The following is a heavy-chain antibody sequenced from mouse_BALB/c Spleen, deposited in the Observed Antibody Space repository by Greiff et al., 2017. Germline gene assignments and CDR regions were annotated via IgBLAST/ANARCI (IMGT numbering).Heavy chain of an antibody. J-gene: IGHJ1*01. D-gene: IGHD1-1*01. CDR3: AWGSSYSYWYFDD. CDR1: GYSLPSDYA. Sequence: EVKLMESGPGLVKPSQSLSLTRTVTGYSLPSDYAWNCIRQFPGNKLEWMGYISYSGSTSYNPSLKSRISITRDTSQNQFFLQLNSVTTEDTATYYSAWGSSYSYWYFDDWGAGTTVTVSS. CDR2: ISYSGST. V-gene: IGHV3-2*02.